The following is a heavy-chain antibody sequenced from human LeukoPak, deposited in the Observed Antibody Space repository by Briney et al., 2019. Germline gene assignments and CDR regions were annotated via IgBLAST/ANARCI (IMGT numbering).Heavy chain of an antibody. CDR3: ARESGEGTIFGVIIESDSRVFDY. V-gene: IGHV3-21*01. D-gene: IGHD3-3*01. J-gene: IGHJ4*02. CDR2: ITSRSNI. Sequence: GGSLRLSCAASGFTFSTYSMNWVRQAPGKGLEWVSSITSRSNIYYADSVKGRFTISRDNAKNSLFLQMNSLRAEDTAVYYCARESGEGTIFGVIIESDSRVFDYWGQGTLVTVSS. CDR1: GFTFSTYS.